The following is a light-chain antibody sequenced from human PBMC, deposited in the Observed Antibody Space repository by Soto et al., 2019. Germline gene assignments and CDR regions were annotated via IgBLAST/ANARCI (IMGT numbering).Light chain of an antibody. Sequence: SYELTQPPSVSVSPGQTASITCSGDKVGDKYACWYQQKPGQSPVLVIYQDSKRPSGIPERFSGSNSGNTATLTIRGTQAMDEADYYCQAWDRSTALFGGGTKLTVL. CDR2: QDS. CDR3: QAWDRSTAL. CDR1: KVGDKY. V-gene: IGLV3-1*01. J-gene: IGLJ2*01.